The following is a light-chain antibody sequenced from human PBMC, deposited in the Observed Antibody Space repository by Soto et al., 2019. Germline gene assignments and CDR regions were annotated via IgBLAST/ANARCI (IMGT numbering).Light chain of an antibody. CDR1: QGISSY. CDR2: SAS. V-gene: IGKV1-39*01. CDR3: QQSYSSPLT. Sequence: IQLTQSPSSLSASVGDRVTITCRASQGISSYLNWYQQIPGKAPKLLIYSASSLQGGVPSRFSGSGSGTDFTFTISNLQPEDCGTYYCQQSYSSPLTFGQGTKLEIK. J-gene: IGKJ2*01.